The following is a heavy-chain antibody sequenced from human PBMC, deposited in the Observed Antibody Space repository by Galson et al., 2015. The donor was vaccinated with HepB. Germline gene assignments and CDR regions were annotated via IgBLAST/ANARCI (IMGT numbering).Heavy chain of an antibody. CDR3: ARLGHEHCNYYGMDV. CDR1: GYSFTSYW. CDR2: IYPGDSEI. D-gene: IGHD2-21*02. Sequence: QSGAEVKKPGESLKISCKGSGYSFTSYWVGWVRQKPGKGLECMGIIYPGDSEIRSSPSFQGQVTMSVDKSITTAYLQWSSLKAADTAMYYCARLGHEHCNYYGMDVWGQGTTVTVSS. V-gene: IGHV5-51*01. J-gene: IGHJ6*02.